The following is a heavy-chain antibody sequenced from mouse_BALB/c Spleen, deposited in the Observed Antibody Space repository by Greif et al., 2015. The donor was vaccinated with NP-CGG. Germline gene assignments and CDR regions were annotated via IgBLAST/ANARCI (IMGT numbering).Heavy chain of an antibody. V-gene: IGHV1S81*02. CDR2: INPSNGGT. CDR3: TRAGYYAMDY. CDR1: GYTFTSYY. J-gene: IGHJ4*01. Sequence: VQLQQSGAELVKPGASVKLSCKASGYTFTSYYMYWVKQRPGQGLEWIGGINPSNGGTNFNEKFKSKATLTVDKSSSTAYIQLSILRSEASAVEYCTRAGYYAMDYWAQGASVAVSS.